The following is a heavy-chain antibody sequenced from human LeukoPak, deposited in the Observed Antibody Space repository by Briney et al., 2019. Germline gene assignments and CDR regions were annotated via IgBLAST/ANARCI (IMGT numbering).Heavy chain of an antibody. CDR1: GFSFSSYA. CDR3: AKDGVILAPGIYWYMDV. J-gene: IGHJ6*03. CDR2: ISYDGSDK. V-gene: IGHV3-30-3*02. D-gene: IGHD3-16*02. Sequence: GGSLRLSCAASGFSFSSYAVHWVRQAPGKGLEWVAVISYDGSDKYYADSVKGRFTISRDNSKNTLYLQMNSLRAEDTAVFYCAKDGVILAPGIYWYMDVWGRGTTVTVSS.